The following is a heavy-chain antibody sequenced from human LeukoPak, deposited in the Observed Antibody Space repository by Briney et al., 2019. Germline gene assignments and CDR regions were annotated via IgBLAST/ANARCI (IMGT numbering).Heavy chain of an antibody. CDR1: GYTFIGYY. CDR3: ARLGATTYDY. CDR2: LNPNSGDT. D-gene: IGHD1-26*01. Sequence: GAPVKVSCKTSGYTFIGYYMHWVRQAPGQGLEWLGWLNPNSGDTKYARNFEGRLTMTRDTSITTAYLDLGSLTSDDTAVYYCARLGATTYDYWGQGTLVTVSS. V-gene: IGHV1-2*02. J-gene: IGHJ4*02.